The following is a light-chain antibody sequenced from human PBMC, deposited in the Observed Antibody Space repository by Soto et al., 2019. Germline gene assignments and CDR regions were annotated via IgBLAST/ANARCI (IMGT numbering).Light chain of an antibody. CDR3: QQASSFPLT. Sequence: DIQMTQSPSSVSASVGDRVTITCRASQGISSWLAWYQQKPGKAPKLLIYKASTLKSGVPSRFSGSGSGTDFTLTISNLQPDDSATYFCQQASSFPLTFGGGTKVDIK. CDR2: KAS. V-gene: IGKV1-12*01. J-gene: IGKJ4*01. CDR1: QGISSW.